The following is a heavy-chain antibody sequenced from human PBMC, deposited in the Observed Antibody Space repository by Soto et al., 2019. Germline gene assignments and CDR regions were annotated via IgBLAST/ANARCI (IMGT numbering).Heavy chain of an antibody. CDR1: GGTFSSYA. D-gene: IGHD3-22*01. V-gene: IGHV1-69*13. Sequence: GASVKVSCKASGGTFSSYAISWVRQAPGQGLEWMGGIIPIFGTANYAQKFQGRVTITADESTSTAYMELSSLRSEDTAVYYCAREIQGGYYYDSSGLPDYWGQGTLVTVSS. J-gene: IGHJ4*02. CDR2: IIPIFGTA. CDR3: AREIQGGYYYDSSGLPDY.